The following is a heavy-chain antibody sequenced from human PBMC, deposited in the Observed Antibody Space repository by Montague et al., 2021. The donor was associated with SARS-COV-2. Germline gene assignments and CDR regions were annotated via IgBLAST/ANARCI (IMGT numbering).Heavy chain of an antibody. CDR2: TYYRSWWRS. CDR1: GDSVPSTSAP. V-gene: IGHV6-1*01. D-gene: IGHD3-3*02. CDR3: ASAFYGDHWAFDV. Sequence: CAISGDSVPSTSAPWNWIRQSPSKGLEWLGRTYYRSWWRSQYPGSLESRITISGDTSKNQFSLQLNSVTPEDTAVYYCASAFYGDHWAFDVWGQGTMVTVSS. J-gene: IGHJ3*01.